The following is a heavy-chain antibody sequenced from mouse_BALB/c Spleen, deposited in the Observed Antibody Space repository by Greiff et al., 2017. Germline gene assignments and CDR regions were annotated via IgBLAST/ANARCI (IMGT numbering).Heavy chain of an antibody. J-gene: IGHJ2*01. V-gene: IGHV1S26*01. Sequence: QVQLQQSGAELVRSGASVKLSCTASGFNIKDYYMHWVKQRPGQGLEWIGYIDPSTGYTEYNQKFKDKATLTADKSSSTAYMQLSSLTSEDSAVYYCARVYYGYDVGGYYFDYWGQGTTLTVSS. D-gene: IGHD2-2*01. CDR3: ARVYYGYDVGGYYFDY. CDR2: IDPSTGYT. CDR1: GFNIKDYY.